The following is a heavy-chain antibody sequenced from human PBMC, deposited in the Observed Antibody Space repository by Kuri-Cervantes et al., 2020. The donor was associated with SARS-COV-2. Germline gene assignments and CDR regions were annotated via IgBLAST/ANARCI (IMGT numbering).Heavy chain of an antibody. J-gene: IGHJ6*02. CDR3: ARGTPPGGYSYGYTRKYYYYGMDV. D-gene: IGHD5-18*01. CDR1: GGSISSSSYY. CDR2: IYYSGST. Sequence: GSLRLSCTVSGGSISSSSYYWGWIRQPPGKGLEWIGGIYYSGSTYYNPSLKSRVTISVDTSKNQFSLKLSSVTAADTAVYYCARGTPPGGYSYGYTRKYYYYGMDVWGQGTTVTVSS. V-gene: IGHV4-39*01.